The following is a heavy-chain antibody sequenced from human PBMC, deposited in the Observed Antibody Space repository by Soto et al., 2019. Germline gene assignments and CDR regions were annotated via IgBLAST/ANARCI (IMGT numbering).Heavy chain of an antibody. V-gene: IGHV4-30-4*01. CDR3: ARENPEYYDFWSAPGRFDP. Sequence: PSETLSLTCTVSGGSISSGDYYWSWIRQPPGKGLEWIGYIYYSGSTYYNPSLRSRVTISVDTSKNQFSLKLSSVTAADTAVYYCARENPEYYDFWSAPGRFDPWGQGTLVTVSS. D-gene: IGHD3-3*01. J-gene: IGHJ5*02. CDR1: GGSISSGDYY. CDR2: IYYSGST.